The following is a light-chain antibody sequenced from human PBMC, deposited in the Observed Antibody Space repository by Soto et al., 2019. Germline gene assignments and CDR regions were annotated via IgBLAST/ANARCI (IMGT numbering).Light chain of an antibody. Sequence: VLTQPASVSGSPGQSISISCIGTSSDVGAFNYVSWYQHHPGKAPQLIIYDVTSRPSGVSNRFSASKSGNTASLTISGLQAEDEADYYCSSYTTRNTEVFGTGTKVTVL. V-gene: IGLV2-14*03. CDR3: SSYTTRNTEV. CDR2: DVT. CDR1: SSDVGAFNY. J-gene: IGLJ1*01.